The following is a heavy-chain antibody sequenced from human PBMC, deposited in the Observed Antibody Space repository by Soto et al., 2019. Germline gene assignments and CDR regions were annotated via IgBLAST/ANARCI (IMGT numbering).Heavy chain of an antibody. CDR1: GASITTYY. CDR2: VYHTGST. J-gene: IGHJ4*02. CDR3: ARRLFGSGWTLDS. Sequence: PSETLSLTCDVSGASITTYYWSLLRQAPGKGLEWIGNVYHTGSTDYNSSLRSRVTISVDTSKNQFSLNMNSVTAADTAVYYCARRLFGSGWTLDSWGQGALVTVSS. V-gene: IGHV4-59*13. D-gene: IGHD6-19*01.